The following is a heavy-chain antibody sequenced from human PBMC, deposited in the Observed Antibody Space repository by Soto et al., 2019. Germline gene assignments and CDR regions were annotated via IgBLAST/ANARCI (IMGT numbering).Heavy chain of an antibody. CDR3: ARGRYKAIVVGTPNYFVY. Sequence: PSETLSLTCTVSGGSISSYYWSWIRQPPGKGLEWIGYIYYSGSTNYNPSLKSRVTISVDTSKNQFSLKLSSVTAADTAVYYCARGRYKAIVVGTPNYFVYWGQGTLVTVSS. J-gene: IGHJ4*02. D-gene: IGHD3-22*01. CDR1: GGSISSYY. CDR2: IYYSGST. V-gene: IGHV4-59*01.